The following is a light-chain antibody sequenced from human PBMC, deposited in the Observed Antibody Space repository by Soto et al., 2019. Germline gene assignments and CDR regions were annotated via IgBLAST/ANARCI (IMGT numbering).Light chain of an antibody. J-gene: IGLJ3*02. Sequence: QSALTQPASVSGSPGQSITISCTGTSSDGGGYDHVSWYQQYPGKAPKLIIYEVSNRPSGLSNRFSGSKSCNTASLTISGLQAEDEADYYCSSFASTNTWVFGGGTKLTVL. CDR3: SSFASTNTWV. V-gene: IGLV2-14*01. CDR1: SSDGGGYDH. CDR2: EVS.